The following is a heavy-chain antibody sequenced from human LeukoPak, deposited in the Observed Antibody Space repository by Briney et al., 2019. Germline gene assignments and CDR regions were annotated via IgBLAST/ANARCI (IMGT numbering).Heavy chain of an antibody. CDR2: IYYSGST. Sequence: PSETLSLTCTVSGGSISSYYWSWIRQPPGKGLEWIGYIYYSGSTNYNPSLKSRVTISVDTSKNQFSLKLSSVTAADTAVYYCARASTYDFWSGYYPQNFDYWGQGTLVTVSS. CDR1: GGSISSYY. J-gene: IGHJ4*02. CDR3: ARASTYDFWSGYYPQNFDY. D-gene: IGHD3-3*01. V-gene: IGHV4-59*01.